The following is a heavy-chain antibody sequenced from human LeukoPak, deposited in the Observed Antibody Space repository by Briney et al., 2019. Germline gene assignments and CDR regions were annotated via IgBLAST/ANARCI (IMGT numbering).Heavy chain of an antibody. Sequence: GGSLRLSCAASGLTFSSYGMHWVRQAPGKGLEWVAFIRYDGSNKYYADSVKGRFTISRDNSKNTLYLQMNSLRAEDTAVYYCAKDVDTIFGVVSGYFDYWGQGTLVTVSS. J-gene: IGHJ4*02. CDR2: IRYDGSNK. D-gene: IGHD3-3*01. V-gene: IGHV3-30*02. CDR3: AKDVDTIFGVVSGYFDY. CDR1: GLTFSSYG.